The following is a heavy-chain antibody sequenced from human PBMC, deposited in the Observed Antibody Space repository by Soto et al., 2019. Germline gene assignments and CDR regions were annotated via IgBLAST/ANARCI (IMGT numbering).Heavy chain of an antibody. Sequence: EVQLVESGGGVVRPGGSLRLSCAASGFTFDDYGMSWVRQAPGKGLEWVSGINWNGGSTGYADSVKGRFTISRDNAKNSLYLQMNSLRAEDTALYHWARDESSCSSTSCYNWYFDLWGRGTLVTVSS. D-gene: IGHD2-2*02. CDR2: INWNGGST. CDR1: GFTFDDYG. CDR3: ARDESSCSSTSCYNWYFDL. V-gene: IGHV3-20*01. J-gene: IGHJ2*01.